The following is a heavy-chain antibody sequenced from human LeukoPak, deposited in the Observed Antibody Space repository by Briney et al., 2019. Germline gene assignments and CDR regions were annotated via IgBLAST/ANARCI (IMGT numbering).Heavy chain of an antibody. D-gene: IGHD6-19*01. J-gene: IGHJ4*02. CDR2: IGTAGDT. CDR3: ARGAYSSGDHFDY. V-gene: IGHV3-13*01. CDR1: GFTFRSYD. Sequence: PGGALGLFCAASGFTFRSYDMHWGRPATGKGLEGVSAIGTAGDTYYPGSVKGRFTISRENAKNSLYLQMNSLRAGDTAVYYCARGAYSSGDHFDYWGQGTLVTVSS.